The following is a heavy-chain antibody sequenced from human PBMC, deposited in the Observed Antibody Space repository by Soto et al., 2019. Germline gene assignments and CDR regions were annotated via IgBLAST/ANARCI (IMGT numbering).Heavy chain of an antibody. D-gene: IGHD3-16*02. Sequence: SETLSLTCAVYGGSFSGYYWSWIRQPPGKGLEWIGEINHSGSTNYNPSLKIQVTISVDTSKNKFCLKLNSVTAADTAVYYCSRGKLSDYVWGSYRYHFDYWGQGTVVTVSS. CDR2: INHSGST. V-gene: IGHV4-34*01. J-gene: IGHJ4*02. CDR3: SRGKLSDYVWGSYRYHFDY. CDR1: GGSFSGYY.